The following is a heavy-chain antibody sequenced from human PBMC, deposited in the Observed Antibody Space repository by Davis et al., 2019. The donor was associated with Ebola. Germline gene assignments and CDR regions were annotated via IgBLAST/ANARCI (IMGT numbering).Heavy chain of an antibody. V-gene: IGHV5-10-1*01. J-gene: IGHJ4*02. CDR2: IDPSDSYT. Sequence: GESLKISCKGSGYSFTSYWISWVRQMPGKGLEWMGRIDPSDSYTNYSPSFQGHVTISADKSISTAYLQWSSLKASDTAMYYCAKSYSSSYDYWGQGTLVSVSS. D-gene: IGHD6-13*01. CDR3: AKSYSSSYDY. CDR1: GYSFTSYW.